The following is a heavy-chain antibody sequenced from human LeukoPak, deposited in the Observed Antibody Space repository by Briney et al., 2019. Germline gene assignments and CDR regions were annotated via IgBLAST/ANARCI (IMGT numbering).Heavy chain of an antibody. J-gene: IGHJ3*02. CDR2: ISGSGGRA. CDR1: AFTFSSYT. D-gene: IGHD2-2*01. CDR3: AKDVLQGYSSSWFILYDAFDI. Sequence: PGGSLRLSCAASAFTFSSYTMNWVRQAPGKGLEWVSGISGSGGRADYADPVKGWFTISRDNSKNTLYLQMYSLRAEDTAVYYCAKDVLQGYSSSWFILYDAFDIWGQGTMVTVSS. V-gene: IGHV3-23*01.